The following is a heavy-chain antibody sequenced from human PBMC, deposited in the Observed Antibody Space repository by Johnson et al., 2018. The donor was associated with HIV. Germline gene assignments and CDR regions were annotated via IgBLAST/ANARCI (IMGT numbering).Heavy chain of an antibody. D-gene: IGHD3-22*01. CDR3: ASSTLWGYYYGGDAFDI. J-gene: IGHJ3*02. CDR1: GFTVSSNY. V-gene: IGHV3-53*01. Sequence: EVQWGEGGGGGSKFGGFMRIFCAASGFTVSSNYMSWVRQAPGKGLEWVSVIYSGGSTYYADSVKGRFTISRDNSKNTLYLQMNSLRAEDTAVYYCASSTLWGYYYGGDAFDIWGQGTMVTVSS. CDR2: IYSGGST.